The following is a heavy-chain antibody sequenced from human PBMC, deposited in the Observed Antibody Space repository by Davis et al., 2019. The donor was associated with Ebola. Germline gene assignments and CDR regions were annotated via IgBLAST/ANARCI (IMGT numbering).Heavy chain of an antibody. CDR1: GFTFTDYY. Sequence: SCAASGFTFTDYYMTWIRQAPGKGLEWVAYISSRSTMTWYADSVRGRFTVSRDNTKNTLYLQMNSLRGEDTAVYYCVRDTSHQLPHWLYYFYGMDVWGQGTTVTVSS. CDR3: VRDTSHQLPHWLYYFYGMDV. J-gene: IGHJ6*02. D-gene: IGHD2-2*01. CDR2: ISSRSTMT. V-gene: IGHV3-11*04.